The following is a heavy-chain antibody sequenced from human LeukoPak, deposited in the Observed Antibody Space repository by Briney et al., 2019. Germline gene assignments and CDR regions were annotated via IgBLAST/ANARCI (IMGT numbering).Heavy chain of an antibody. J-gene: IGHJ4*02. CDR2: IYPGDSDT. D-gene: IGHD6-19*01. CDR1: GYSSTSYW. V-gene: IGHV5-51*01. Sequence: GESLKISCKGSGYSSTSYWIGWVRQMPGKGLEWMGIIYPGDSDTRYSPSFQGQVTISADKSISTAYLQWSSLKASDTAMYYCARVFDSSGFYFDYWGQGTLVTVSS. CDR3: ARVFDSSGFYFDY.